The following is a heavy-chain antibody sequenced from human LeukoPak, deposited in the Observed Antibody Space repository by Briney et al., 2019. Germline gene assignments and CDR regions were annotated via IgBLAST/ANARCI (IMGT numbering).Heavy chain of an antibody. D-gene: IGHD6-19*01. V-gene: IGHV1-46*01. CDR3: ARFAVHRRLTVAGQFGLDY. CDR2: INSSDGST. J-gene: IGHJ4*02. CDR1: GYIFTSYN. Sequence: ASVKVSCKASGYIFTSYNMYWVRQAPGQGLELKGIINSSDGSTNYAQKFQGRVTMTRDTSTSTVYMELSSLRSEDTAVYYCARFAVHRRLTVAGQFGLDYWGQGTLVTVSS.